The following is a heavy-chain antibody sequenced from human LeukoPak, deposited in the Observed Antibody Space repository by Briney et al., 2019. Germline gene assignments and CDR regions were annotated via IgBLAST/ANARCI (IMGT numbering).Heavy chain of an antibody. Sequence: PSETLSLSCTVSGGSIGSYYWCWIRQPPGKGLEWIGCIHYGGSTNYKPPLKSRLTMSLHTSKNQFPMKLSSVTAAGTAVYYCARQGGQLWPRLDQWGQGSLVTVSS. V-gene: IGHV4-59*08. D-gene: IGHD5-18*01. J-gene: IGHJ4*02. CDR3: ARQGGQLWPRLDQ. CDR1: GGSIGSYY. CDR2: IHYGGST.